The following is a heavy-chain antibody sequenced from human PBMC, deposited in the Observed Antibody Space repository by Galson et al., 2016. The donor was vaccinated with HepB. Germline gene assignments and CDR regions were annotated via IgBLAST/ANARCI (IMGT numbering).Heavy chain of an antibody. CDR1: GGSIGRGDYY. D-gene: IGHD6-19*01. Sequence: TLSLTCSVSGGSIGRGDYYWSWIRQLPGKGLEWIGYIYYSGSTYSNPSLRSRLSMSVDASKNQFSLQLTSVTAADTAVYYCARDRGAVAATGWFDPWGQGTLVTVSS. CDR2: IYYSGST. V-gene: IGHV4-31*03. J-gene: IGHJ5*02. CDR3: ARDRGAVAATGWFDP.